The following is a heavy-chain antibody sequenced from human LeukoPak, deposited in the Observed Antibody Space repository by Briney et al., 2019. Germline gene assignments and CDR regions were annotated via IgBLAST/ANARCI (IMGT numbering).Heavy chain of an antibody. CDR3: ARVSLRRGEDY. V-gene: IGHV4-30-4*01. J-gene: IGHJ4*02. Sequence: PSQTLSLTCTVSGGSISSGDYYWSWIRQPPGKGLEWIGYIYYSGSTYYNPSLKSRVTISVDTSKNQFSLKLSSVTAADTAVYYWARVSLRRGEDYWGQGTLVTVSS. CDR1: GGSISSGDYY. CDR2: IYYSGST. D-gene: IGHD3-3*01.